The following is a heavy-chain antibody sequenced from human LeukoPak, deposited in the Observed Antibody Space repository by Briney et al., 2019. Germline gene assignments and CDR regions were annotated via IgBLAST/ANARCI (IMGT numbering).Heavy chain of an antibody. CDR3: ARFQVLIYQLLSRGDY. CDR1: GYSISSGYY. J-gene: IGHJ4*02. Sequence: SETLSLTCTVSGYSISSGYYWGWIRQPPGKGLEWIGSIYHSGSTYYNPSLKSRVTISVDTSKNQFSLKPSSVTAADTAVYYCARFQVLIYQLLSRGDYWGQGTLVTVSS. V-gene: IGHV4-38-2*02. D-gene: IGHD2-2*01. CDR2: IYHSGST.